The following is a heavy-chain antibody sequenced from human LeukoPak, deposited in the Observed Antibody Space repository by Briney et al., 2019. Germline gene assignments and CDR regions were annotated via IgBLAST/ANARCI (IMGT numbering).Heavy chain of an antibody. J-gene: IGHJ4*02. CDR1: GFTLRGDS. CDR3: ARGGEGYCTN. Sequence: GGSLRLSRAASGFTLRGDSMSSGRQTPGRGQWRVSYISSSSSTIYYADSVKGRFTISRDNAKNSLYLQMNSLRAEDTAVYYCARGGEGYCTNWGQGTLVTVSS. CDR2: ISSSSSTI. V-gene: IGHV3-48*01. D-gene: IGHD2-8*01.